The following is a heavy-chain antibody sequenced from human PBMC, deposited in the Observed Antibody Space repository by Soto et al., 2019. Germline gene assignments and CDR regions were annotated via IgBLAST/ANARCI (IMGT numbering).Heavy chain of an antibody. J-gene: IGHJ6*04. CDR1: GYSFTTYG. V-gene: IGHV1-18*01. Sequence: ASVKVSCKASGYSFTTYGISWVRQAPGQGLEWMGWISGYNGDTNNAQKFQDRVTMTIDRSTTTAYLELRSLTSDDTAVYYCAKNGHPPYYYYGMDVWGKGTTVTVPS. CDR2: ISGYNGDT. D-gene: IGHD2-8*01. CDR3: AKNGHPPYYYYGMDV.